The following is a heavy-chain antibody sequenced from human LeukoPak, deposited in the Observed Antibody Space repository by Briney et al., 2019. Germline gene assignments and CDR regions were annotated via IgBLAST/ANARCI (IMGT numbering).Heavy chain of an antibody. D-gene: IGHD5-12*01. Sequence: PGGSLRLSCAASGFTFSSYAMHWVRQAPGKGLEWVAVISYDGSNKYYADSVKGRFTISRDNSKNTLYLQMNSLRAEDTAVYYCARGGVEMATRRTGYPKNYYYYGMDVWGQGTTVTVSS. V-gene: IGHV3-30-3*01. CDR2: ISYDGSNK. J-gene: IGHJ6*02. CDR1: GFTFSSYA. CDR3: ARGGVEMATRRTGYPKNYYYYGMDV.